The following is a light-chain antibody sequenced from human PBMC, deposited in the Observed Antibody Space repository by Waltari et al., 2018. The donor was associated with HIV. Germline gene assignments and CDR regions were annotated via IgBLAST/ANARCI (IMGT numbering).Light chain of an antibody. Sequence: VLTQAPLSSPVTLGQPASRSCNSSESLRLINENTNFNWLHQRPGQPPRLLIFGVSKRLSGVPDRFSGTGSETHFILRISRVEAEDVGLYYCMQATHFPRTFGQGTKLEIK. CDR2: GVS. CDR1: ESLRLINENTN. V-gene: IGKV2-24*01. CDR3: MQATHFPRT. J-gene: IGKJ2*01.